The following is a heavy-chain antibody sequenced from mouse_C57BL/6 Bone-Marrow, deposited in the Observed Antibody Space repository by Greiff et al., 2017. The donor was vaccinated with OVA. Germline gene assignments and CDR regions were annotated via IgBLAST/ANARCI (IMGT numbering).Heavy chain of an antibody. J-gene: IGHJ4*01. CDR2: IYPGNSDT. CDR1: GYTFTSYW. CDR3: IVITTDYYAMDY. V-gene: IGHV1-5*01. D-gene: IGHD2-4*01. Sequence: VQLQQSGTVLARPGASVKMSCKTSGYTFTSYWMHWVKQRPGQGLEWIGAIYPGNSDTSYNQKFKGKAKLTAVTSASTAYMELSSLTNEDSAVYYCIVITTDYYAMDYWGQGTAVTVSS.